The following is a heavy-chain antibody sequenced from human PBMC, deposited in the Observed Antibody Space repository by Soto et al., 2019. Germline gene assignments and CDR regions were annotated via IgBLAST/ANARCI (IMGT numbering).Heavy chain of an antibody. CDR2: ISSSGSTI. Sequence: QVQLVESGGGLVKPGGSLRLSCAASGFTFSDYYMSWIRQAPGKGLEWVSYISSSGSTIYYAYSGKGRFTISRDNANNSLYLQMNSLRVEDPAVYYCARDERITIVRGVIITGYYYYYMDVWGKGTTVTVSS. CDR1: GFTFSDYY. J-gene: IGHJ6*03. D-gene: IGHD3-10*01. CDR3: ARDERITIVRGVIITGYYYYYMDV. V-gene: IGHV3-11*01.